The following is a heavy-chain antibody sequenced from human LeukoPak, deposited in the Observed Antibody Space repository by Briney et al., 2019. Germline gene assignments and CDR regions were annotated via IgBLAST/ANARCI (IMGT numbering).Heavy chain of an antibody. J-gene: IGHJ4*02. CDR2: IYYSGST. Sequence: SETLSLTCTVSGGSISSYYWSWIRQPPGKGLEWIGYIYYSGSTNYDPSLKSRVTISVDTSKNQFSLKLSSVTAADTAVYYCARGSGSYYKLTHFDYWGQGTLVTVSS. V-gene: IGHV4-59*01. CDR1: GGSISSYY. CDR3: ARGSGSYYKLTHFDY. D-gene: IGHD1-26*01.